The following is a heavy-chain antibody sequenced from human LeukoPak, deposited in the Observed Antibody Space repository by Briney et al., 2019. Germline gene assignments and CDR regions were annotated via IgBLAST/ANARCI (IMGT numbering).Heavy chain of an antibody. V-gene: IGHV3-21*06. CDR1: GFTFSGYV. CDR3: ARDVSLDF. CDR2: ISGSGGST. Sequence: GGSLRLSCAASGFTFSGYVMTWVRQPPGKGLQWVADISGSGGSTYYADSVKGRFTISRDNAKNSLYLQMNSLRAEDTAVYYCARDVSLDFWSQGTLVTVSS. J-gene: IGHJ4*02.